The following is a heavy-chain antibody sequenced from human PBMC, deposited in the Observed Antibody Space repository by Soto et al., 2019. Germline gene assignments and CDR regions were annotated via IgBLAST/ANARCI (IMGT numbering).Heavy chain of an antibody. V-gene: IGHV4-31*03. CDR1: GGSISSGDYY. Sequence: QVQLQDSGPGLVKPSQTLSLACTVSGGSISSGDYYWSWIRQHPGKGLEWIGYISYSGNTYYNPSLKSRVTISVGTSKNQFSLKLGSVTAADTAVYYCARVGATVTRDFAFDIWGQGTMVTVSS. CDR3: ARVGATVTRDFAFDI. CDR2: ISYSGNT. D-gene: IGHD4-17*01. J-gene: IGHJ3*02.